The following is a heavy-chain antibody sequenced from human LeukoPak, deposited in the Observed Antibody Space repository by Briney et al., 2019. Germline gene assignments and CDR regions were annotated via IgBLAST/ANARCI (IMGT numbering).Heavy chain of an antibody. J-gene: IGHJ4*02. CDR1: GFTFSSYA. CDR3: AKDGSAAIPYSFDY. Sequence: GGSLRLSCAASGFTFSSYAMSWVRQAPGKGLEWVSGISGSGGSTYYADSVRGRVTISRDNSKNTLYLQMNSLRAEDTAVYYCAKDGSAAIPYSFDYWGQGTLVTVSS. V-gene: IGHV3-23*01. CDR2: ISGSGGST. D-gene: IGHD2-2*01.